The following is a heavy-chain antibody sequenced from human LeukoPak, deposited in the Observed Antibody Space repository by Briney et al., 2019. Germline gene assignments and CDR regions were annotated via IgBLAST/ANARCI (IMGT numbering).Heavy chain of an antibody. J-gene: IGHJ4*02. Sequence: GGSLRLSCAASGFTFSSYWMNWVRQAPGKGLVWVSRINSDGSSTNYADSVKGRFTISRDNAKNTLYLQMNSLRAEDTAVYYCARDSSSGSFHFDYWGQGTLVTVSS. V-gene: IGHV3-74*01. D-gene: IGHD1-26*01. CDR1: GFTFSSYW. CDR2: INSDGSST. CDR3: ARDSSSGSFHFDY.